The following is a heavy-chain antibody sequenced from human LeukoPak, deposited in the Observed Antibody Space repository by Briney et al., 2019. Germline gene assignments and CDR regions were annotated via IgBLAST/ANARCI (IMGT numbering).Heavy chain of an antibody. CDR2: IFYTGTT. CDR3: ARNSNFVGATNNDAFDI. CDR1: GGSFNSFY. D-gene: IGHD1-26*01. V-gene: IGHV4-59*01. J-gene: IGHJ3*02. Sequence: PSETLSLTCTVSGGSFNSFYWSWIRQPPGKGLEWIAYIFYTGTTNYNPSLKSRVSISVDTSKNRFSLKLTSVTAADTAMYYCARNSNFVGATNNDAFDIWGQGTFLTVSP.